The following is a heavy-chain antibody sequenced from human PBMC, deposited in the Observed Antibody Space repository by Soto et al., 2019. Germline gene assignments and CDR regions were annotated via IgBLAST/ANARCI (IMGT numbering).Heavy chain of an antibody. CDR2: IIPIFGTA. D-gene: IGHD6-25*01. Sequence: SVKVSCKASGGTFSSYAISWVRQAPGQGLEWMGGIIPIFGTANYAQKFQGRVTITADESTSTAYMELSSLRSEDTAVYYCAGEYSSATVWFDPWGQGTLVTVSS. CDR1: GGTFSSYA. V-gene: IGHV1-69*13. J-gene: IGHJ5*02. CDR3: AGEYSSATVWFDP.